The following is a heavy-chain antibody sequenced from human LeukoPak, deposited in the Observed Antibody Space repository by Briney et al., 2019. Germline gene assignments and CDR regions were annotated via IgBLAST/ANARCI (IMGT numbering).Heavy chain of an antibody. CDR3: ATAAGLNWFDP. CDR2: FDPEDGET. D-gene: IGHD6-13*01. J-gene: IGHJ5*02. V-gene: IGHV1-24*01. CDR1: GYTLTELS. Sequence: GASVKVSCKVSGYTLTELSMHWVRQAPGKGLEWMGGFDPEDGETIYAQKFQGRVTMTEDTSTDTAYMELSSLRSDDKAVYYCATAAGLNWFDPWGQGTLVTVSS.